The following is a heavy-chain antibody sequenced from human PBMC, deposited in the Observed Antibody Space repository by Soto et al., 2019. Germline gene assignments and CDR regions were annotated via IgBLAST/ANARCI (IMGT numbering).Heavy chain of an antibody. CDR3: AITANYDSGDEADY. V-gene: IGHV3-33*01. CDR1: GFTFSSYG. Sequence: QVQLVESGGGVVQPGRSLRLSCAASGFTFSSYGMHWVRQAPGKGLEWVAVIWYDGSNKYYADSVKGRFTISRDNSKNTLYLHMNSLRAEDTAVYYCAITANYDSGDEADYWGQGTMVTVSS. D-gene: IGHD4-17*01. J-gene: IGHJ4*02. CDR2: IWYDGSNK.